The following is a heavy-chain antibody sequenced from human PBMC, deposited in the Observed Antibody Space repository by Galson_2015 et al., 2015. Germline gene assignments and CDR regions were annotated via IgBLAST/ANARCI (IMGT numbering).Heavy chain of an antibody. Sequence: CAISGDSVSSNSAAWNWIRQSPSRGLEWLGRTYYRSKWYNDYAVSVKSRITINPDTYKNQFSLQLNSVTPEDTAVYYCAKEGASGWAHYYYYGMDVWGQGTTVTVSS. CDR3: AKEGASGWAHYYYYGMDV. CDR2: TYYRSKWYN. V-gene: IGHV6-1*01. J-gene: IGHJ6*02. D-gene: IGHD6-19*01. CDR1: GDSVSSNSAA.